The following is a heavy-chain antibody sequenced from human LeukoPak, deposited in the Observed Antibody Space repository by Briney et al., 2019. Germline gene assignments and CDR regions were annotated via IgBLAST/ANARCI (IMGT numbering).Heavy chain of an antibody. J-gene: IGHJ6*03. CDR3: ARVFRYYYYYYYMDV. Sequence: PGGSLRLSCAASGFTFSSYWMHWVRQAPGKGLVCVSRINSDGSSTSYADSVKGRFTISRDNAKNTLYLQMNSLRAEDTAVYYCARVFRYYYYYYYMDVWGKGTTVTVSS. CDR2: INSDGSST. V-gene: IGHV3-74*01. CDR1: GFTFSSYW.